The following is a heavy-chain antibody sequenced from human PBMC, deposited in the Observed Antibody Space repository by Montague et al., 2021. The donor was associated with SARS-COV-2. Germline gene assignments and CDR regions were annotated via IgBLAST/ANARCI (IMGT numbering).Heavy chain of an antibody. J-gene: IGHJ6*03. CDR1: SGSFSSFY. V-gene: IGHV4-34*04. CDR2: ISNGGST. D-gene: IGHD1-26*01. Sequence: SETLSLTCAVFSGSFSSFYWDWSRKPQGKGMEWIGEISNGGSTNXNSNLKGRGTITVETSKKQFSLNLRSVTAADTAVYYCACVDEIGSCYMDVWGKGTTVTVSS. CDR3: ACVDEIGSCYMDV.